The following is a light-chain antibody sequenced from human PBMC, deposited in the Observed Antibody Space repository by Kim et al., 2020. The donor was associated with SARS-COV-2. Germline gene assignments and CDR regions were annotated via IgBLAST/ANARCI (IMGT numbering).Light chain of an antibody. CDR2: RDN. CDR3: QLWDSNTYV. J-gene: IGLJ1*01. CDR1: NIGSKK. V-gene: IGLV3-9*01. Sequence: VALGQTATISCGGNNIGSKKGNWYQQKPGQAPVLVIYRDNNRPSGIPERFSGSNSGNTATLTIRRVQGGDEADYYCQLWDSNTYVFGNGTKVTVL.